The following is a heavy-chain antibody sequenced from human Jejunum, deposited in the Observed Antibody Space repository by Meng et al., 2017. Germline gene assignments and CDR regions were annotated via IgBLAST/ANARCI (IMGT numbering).Heavy chain of an antibody. V-gene: IGHV4-4*02. CDR3: ARDLLGPAIAASGYFDP. D-gene: IGHD5-12*01. Sequence: LGESGPGRSQRAGTLSPTRAFPGGSIRDSYWWSWVRQPPGKGLEWIGEIYHTGSTNYNPSLKSRVTMSLDKSKNQFFLDLTSVTAADTAVYYCARDLLGPAIAASGYFDPWGQGTLVTVSS. CDR2: IYHTGST. J-gene: IGHJ5*02. CDR1: GGSIRDSYW.